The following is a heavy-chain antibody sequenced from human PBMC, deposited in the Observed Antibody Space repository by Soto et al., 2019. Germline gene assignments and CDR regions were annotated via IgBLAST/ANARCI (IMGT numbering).Heavy chain of an antibody. CDR2: ISYSSSAI. D-gene: IGHD1-26*01. CDR1: GLRFSGYS. J-gene: IGHJ4*02. Sequence: GGSLRLSCGVSGLRFSGYSMNWVRQAPGKGLEWVSYISYSSSAIYYADSVKGRFTISRDNAKNSLFLQMNSLRAEDTAVYYCARIVGRSNGVDYWGQGTLVTVSS. CDR3: ARIVGRSNGVDY. V-gene: IGHV3-48*01.